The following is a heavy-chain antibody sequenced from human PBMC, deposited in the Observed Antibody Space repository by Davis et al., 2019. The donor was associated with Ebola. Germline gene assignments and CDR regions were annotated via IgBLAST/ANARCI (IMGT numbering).Heavy chain of an antibody. V-gene: IGHV4-4*02. Sequence: PSETLSLTCAVSGGSISSSNWWSWVRQPPGKGLEWIGEIYHSGSTNYNPSLKSRVTISVDKSKNQFSLKLSSVTAADTAVYYCARQIVVVIRDAFDIWGQGTMVTVSS. CDR3: ARQIVVVIRDAFDI. J-gene: IGHJ3*02. CDR1: GGSISSSNW. CDR2: IYHSGST. D-gene: IGHD2-21*01.